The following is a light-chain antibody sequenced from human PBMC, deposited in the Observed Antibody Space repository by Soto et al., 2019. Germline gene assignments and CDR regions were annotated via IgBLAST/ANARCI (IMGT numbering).Light chain of an antibody. CDR3: QHYNNWPLT. J-gene: IGKJ4*01. V-gene: IGKV3-15*01. CDR2: GAS. CDR1: QNINNK. Sequence: EIVVTQSPATLSLSPGQRATLSCRTSQNINNKLVWYQQKHGQAPSRLIYGASTRATGIPARFFGSGSGTEFTLTIISLRSEDFAVYSCQHYNNWPLTFGGGTKVEIK.